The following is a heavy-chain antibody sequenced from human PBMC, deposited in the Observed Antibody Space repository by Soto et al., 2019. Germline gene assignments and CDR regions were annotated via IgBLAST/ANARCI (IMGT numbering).Heavy chain of an antibody. CDR3: ARASTVLRYFDWPKGTSDY. J-gene: IGHJ4*02. CDR1: GYTFTDYA. D-gene: IGHD3-9*01. CDR2: INPDNGNT. Sequence: QVQVVQSGAEVKKPGASVKVSRKASGYTFTDYALHWVRQAPGQRLEWLGWINPDNGNTKYSQKFQGRVTITRDTSASTAYMELSSLRSEDTAVYYCARASTVLRYFDWPKGTSDYWGQGTLVTVSS. V-gene: IGHV1-3*01.